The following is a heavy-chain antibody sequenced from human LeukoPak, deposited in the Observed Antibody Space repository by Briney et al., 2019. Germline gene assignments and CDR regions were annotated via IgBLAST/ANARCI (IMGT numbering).Heavy chain of an antibody. CDR3: ARDRGTMVRGSGMDV. CDR1: EGTFSSYA. D-gene: IGHD3-10*01. CDR2: IIPIFGTA. J-gene: IGHJ6*04. Sequence: SVKVSCKASEGTFSSYAISWVRQAPGQGLEWMGGIIPIFGTANYAQKFQGRVTITADESTSTAYMELSSLRSEDTAVYYCARDRGTMVRGSGMDVWGKGTTVTVSS. V-gene: IGHV1-69*01.